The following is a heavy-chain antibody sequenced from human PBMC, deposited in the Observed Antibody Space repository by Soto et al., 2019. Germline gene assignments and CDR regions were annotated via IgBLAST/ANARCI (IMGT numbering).Heavy chain of an antibody. CDR2: IYYNGNT. Sequence: PSETLSLTCTVSGGSISSGGYYWIWIRHHPGRGLEWIGYIYYNGNTYYNPSLKSRVTVSVDTSKNQFSLNVRSVTAADTAVYYCARCSLVVIPVPGFDPWGQGTLVTVSS. CDR1: GGSISSGGYY. CDR3: ARCSLVVIPVPGFDP. D-gene: IGHD2-15*01. J-gene: IGHJ5*02. V-gene: IGHV4-31*03.